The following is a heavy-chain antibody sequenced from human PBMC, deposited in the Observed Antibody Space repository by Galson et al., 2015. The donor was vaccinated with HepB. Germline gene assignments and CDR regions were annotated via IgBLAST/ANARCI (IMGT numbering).Heavy chain of an antibody. V-gene: IGHV3-23*01. CDR3: ATYGDYLWYIDD. CDR1: GFTFSSYG. D-gene: IGHD4-17*01. J-gene: IGHJ4*02. CDR2: ISTSGGST. Sequence: SLRLSCAASGFTFSSYGLSWVRQAPGQGLEWVSGISTSGGSTYYADSVKGRFTISRDNSKNTVYLHMNSLRVEDTAVYYCATYGDYLWYIDDWGQGTLVTVSS.